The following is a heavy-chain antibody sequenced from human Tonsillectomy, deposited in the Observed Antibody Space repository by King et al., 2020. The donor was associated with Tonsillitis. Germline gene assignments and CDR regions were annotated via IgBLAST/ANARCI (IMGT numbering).Heavy chain of an antibody. Sequence: VQLVESGGGVVQPGRSLRLSCAASGFTFSSYGMHWARQAPGKGLEWVAAIWYDGSNKYYVDSVKGRFTISRDNSKNILYLQMDSLRAEDTAMYHCVRSIQSANSDAFDIWGQGTMVTVSS. D-gene: IGHD2/OR15-2a*01. J-gene: IGHJ3*02. V-gene: IGHV3-33*01. CDR3: VRSIQSANSDAFDI. CDR2: IWYDGSNK. CDR1: GFTFSSYG.